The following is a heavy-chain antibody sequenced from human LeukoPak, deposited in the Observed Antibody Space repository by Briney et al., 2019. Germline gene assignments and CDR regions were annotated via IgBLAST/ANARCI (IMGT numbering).Heavy chain of an antibody. CDR2: MNPNSGNT. CDR3: ARGLFYYDSSGYYSWFDP. D-gene: IGHD3-22*01. V-gene: IGHV1-8*01. Sequence: ASVKVSCKASGYTFTSYDINWVRQATGQGLEWMGWMNPNSGNTGYAQKFQDRVTMTRNTSISTAYMELSSLRSEDTAVYYCARGLFYYDSSGYYSWFDPWGQGTLVTVSS. J-gene: IGHJ5*02. CDR1: GYTFTSYD.